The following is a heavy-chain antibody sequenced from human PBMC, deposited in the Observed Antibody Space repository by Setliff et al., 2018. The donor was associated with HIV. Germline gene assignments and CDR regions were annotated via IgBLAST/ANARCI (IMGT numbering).Heavy chain of an antibody. CDR3: ARGGLRFLEWLPERFDP. Sequence: GASVKVSCKASGGTFSSYAISWVRQAPGQGLEWMGGIIHNFDTTKYPQKFQGRVTITADESTTTAYMELSSLTSEDTAMYYCARGGLRFLEWLPERFDPWGQGTQVTVSS. CDR1: GGTFSSYA. CDR2: IIHNFDTT. D-gene: IGHD3-3*01. V-gene: IGHV1-69*13. J-gene: IGHJ5*02.